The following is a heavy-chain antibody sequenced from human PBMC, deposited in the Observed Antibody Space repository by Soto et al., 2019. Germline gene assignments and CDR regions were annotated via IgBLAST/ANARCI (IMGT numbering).Heavy chain of an antibody. CDR3: VRQGIGNLHGLVDV. J-gene: IGHJ6*02. CDR2: VYSNGGT. Sequence: QVQLQQSGPGLVKPSETLSLTCSVSSGPTSSHNWGWIRQTPGGGLEWIGYVYSNGGTSYNPSLNSRVTISADTSTNHISLTLTSVTAADTAVYYCVRQGIGNLHGLVDVWGQGTTVRVSS. V-gene: IGHV4-59*08. CDR1: SGPTSSHN. D-gene: IGHD1-1*01.